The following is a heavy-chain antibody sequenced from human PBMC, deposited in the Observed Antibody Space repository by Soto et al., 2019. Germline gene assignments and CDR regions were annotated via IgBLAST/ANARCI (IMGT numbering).Heavy chain of an antibody. V-gene: IGHV1-69*02. Sequence: QVQLVQSGAEVKKPGSSVKVSCKASGGTFSSYTISWVRQAPGQGLEWMGRIIPILGIANYAQKFQGRVTITADKSTSTAYMELSSLRSEDTAVYYCASLLAAAGTSPRYYYYYGMDVWGQGTTVTVSS. CDR2: IIPILGIA. J-gene: IGHJ6*02. D-gene: IGHD6-13*01. CDR1: GGTFSSYT. CDR3: ASLLAAAGTSPRYYYYYGMDV.